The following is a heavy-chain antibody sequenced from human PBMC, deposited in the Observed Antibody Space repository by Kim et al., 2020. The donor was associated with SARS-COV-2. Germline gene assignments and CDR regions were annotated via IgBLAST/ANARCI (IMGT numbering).Heavy chain of an antibody. V-gene: IGHV3-48*03. CDR3: ASPEAYCGGDCYSSY. Sequence: GGSLRLSCAASGFTFSSYEMNWVRQAPGKGLEWVSYISSSGSTIYYADSVKGRFTISRDNAKNSLYLQMNSLRAEDTAVYYCASPEAYCGGDCYSSYWGQGTLVTVSS. CDR1: GFTFSSYE. J-gene: IGHJ4*02. CDR2: ISSSGSTI. D-gene: IGHD2-21*02.